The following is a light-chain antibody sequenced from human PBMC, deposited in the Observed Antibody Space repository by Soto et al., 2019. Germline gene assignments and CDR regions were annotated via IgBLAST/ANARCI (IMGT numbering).Light chain of an antibody. Sequence: QSALTQPASVSGSPGQSITISCTGTSSDVGGYNYVSWYQQHPGKAPKLMIYDVSNRPSGVSNRFSGSKSGNTASLTISGRQAEDEADYYCSSYTSSSPVVFGGVTKLTVL. CDR1: SSDVGGYNY. J-gene: IGLJ2*01. V-gene: IGLV2-14*01. CDR2: DVS. CDR3: SSYTSSSPVV.